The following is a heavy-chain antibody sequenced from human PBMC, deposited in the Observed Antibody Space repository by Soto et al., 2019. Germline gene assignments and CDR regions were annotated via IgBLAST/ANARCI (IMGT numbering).Heavy chain of an antibody. CDR2: IYYSGST. J-gene: IGHJ5*02. CDR3: AREVSGTTDWFDP. Sequence: QVQLRESGPGLVKPSQTLSLTCTVSGGSISSGGYYWSWIRQHPGKGLEWIGYIYYSGSTYYNPSLKSRVTISVDTSKNQFSLKLSSVTAADTAVYYCAREVSGTTDWFDPWGQGTLVTVSS. D-gene: IGHD1-7*01. CDR1: GGSISSGGYY. V-gene: IGHV4-31*03.